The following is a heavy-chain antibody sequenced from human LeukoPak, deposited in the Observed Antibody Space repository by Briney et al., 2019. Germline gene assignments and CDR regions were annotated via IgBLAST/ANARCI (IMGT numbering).Heavy chain of an antibody. J-gene: IGHJ6*02. V-gene: IGHV4-39*02. CDR3: ARRSHCTSASCSPV. CDR1: GFTFSSYE. CDR2: IYFGGNT. D-gene: IGHD2-2*01. Sequence: GSLRLSCAASGFTFSSYEMNWVRQPPGKGLEWIGSIYFGGNTYINPSLNSRVTIFVDTAKNHFSLKLSSVTAADTAVYYCARRSHCTSASCSPVWGQGITVTVSS.